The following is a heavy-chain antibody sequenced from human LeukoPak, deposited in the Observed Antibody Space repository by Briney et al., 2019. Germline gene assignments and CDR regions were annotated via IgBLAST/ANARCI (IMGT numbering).Heavy chain of an antibody. CDR2: IGTTGDT. J-gene: IGHJ4*02. V-gene: IGHV3-13*01. CDR1: GFAFSNYD. Sequence: GGSLRLSCAASGFAFSNYDFHWVRQVTGKRLEWVSGIGTTGDTYYPASVKGRFTISRENARNSLYLQMNSLRAGDTAVYYCASPYSGSYGFWVYWGQGTLVTVSS. D-gene: IGHD1-26*01. CDR3: ASPYSGSYGFWVY.